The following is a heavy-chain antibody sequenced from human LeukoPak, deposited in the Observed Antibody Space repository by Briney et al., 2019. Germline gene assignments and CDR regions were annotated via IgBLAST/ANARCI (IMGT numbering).Heavy chain of an antibody. J-gene: IGHJ6*03. CDR3: ARGKQLDWAHYYYYYMDV. CDR2: ISAYNSDT. CDR1: GYTFTDYG. V-gene: IGHV1-18*01. D-gene: IGHD1-1*01. Sequence: ASVKVSCKASGYTFTDYGFSWVRQAPGQGLEWLGWISAYNSDTNYAQKFQGRVAMTTDTFTSTAYMELRSLRSDDTAVYYCARGKQLDWAHYYYYYMDVWGKGTTVTVSS.